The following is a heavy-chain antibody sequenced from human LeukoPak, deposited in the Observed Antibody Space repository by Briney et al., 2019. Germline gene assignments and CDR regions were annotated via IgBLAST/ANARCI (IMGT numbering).Heavy chain of an antibody. V-gene: IGHV4-34*01. Sequence: SETLSLTCAVYGGSFSGYYWSWIRQPPGKGLEWIGEINHSGSTNYNPSLKSRVTISVDTSKNQFSLKLSSVTAADTAVHYCARAASHDAFDIWGQGTMVTVSS. CDR1: GGSFSGYY. D-gene: IGHD6-25*01. CDR3: ARAASHDAFDI. CDR2: INHSGST. J-gene: IGHJ3*02.